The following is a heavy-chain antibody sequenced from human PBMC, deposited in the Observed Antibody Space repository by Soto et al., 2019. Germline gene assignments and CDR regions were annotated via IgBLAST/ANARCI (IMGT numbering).Heavy chain of an antibody. CDR1: GFSLKNSGVG. CDR2: IYWNDDK. V-gene: IGHV2-5*01. CDR3: AHRRGIASIATFDY. J-gene: IGHJ4*02. D-gene: IGHD6-13*01. Sequence: QITLEESGPSLVQPTQTLTLTCTFSGFSLKNSGVGVAWIRQPPGKALEWLALIYWNDDKRYSPTLKNRINSNKDASKNQVVLTMTNMDTVDTGTYYCAHRRGIASIATFDYGCQGMLVTVPS.